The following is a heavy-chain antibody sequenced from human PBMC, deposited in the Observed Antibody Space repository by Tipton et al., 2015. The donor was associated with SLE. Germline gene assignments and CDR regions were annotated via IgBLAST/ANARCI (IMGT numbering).Heavy chain of an antibody. CDR2: IFHSGTT. J-gene: IGHJ4*02. V-gene: IGHV4-34*12. Sequence: TLSLTCAVYGASFSGYSWTWIRQAPGKGLEWIGSIFHSGTTYYNPSLKSRVTISVDTSKNQFSLTLKSVTAADTAVYYCARGHFDYWGQGMLVTVSS. CDR1: GASFSGYS. CDR3: ARGHFDY.